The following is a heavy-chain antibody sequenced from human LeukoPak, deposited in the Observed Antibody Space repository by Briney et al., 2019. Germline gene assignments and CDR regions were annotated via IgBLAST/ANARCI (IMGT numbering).Heavy chain of an antibody. CDR3: VKDWGNWGYGYYFDH. V-gene: IGHV3-30*18. Sequence: GGSLRLSCAASGFTFSTYGMHWVRQAPGKGLEWVAVVSYDGSNKYYADSVKGRFTISRDNPKNTLYLQMNSLRAEDTAVYYCVKDWGNWGYGYYFDHWGQGTLVTVSS. CDR2: VSYDGSNK. D-gene: IGHD7-27*01. CDR1: GFTFSTYG. J-gene: IGHJ4*02.